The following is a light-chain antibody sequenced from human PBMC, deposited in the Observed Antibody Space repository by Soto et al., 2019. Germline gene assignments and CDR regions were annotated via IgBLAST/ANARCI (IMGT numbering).Light chain of an antibody. CDR1: QSTGSSH. J-gene: IGKJ3*01. Sequence: VVTQCSGTPSLSPGKRGTLSCRAGQSTGSSHLAWGQQTPGQAPRLLAYGASTRSTGFPDRVGGTGSATDFSLTINRLEPEDFAVYYCQQYGSSPFTFGPGTKVDIK. CDR3: QQYGSSPFT. V-gene: IGKV3-20*01. CDR2: GAS.